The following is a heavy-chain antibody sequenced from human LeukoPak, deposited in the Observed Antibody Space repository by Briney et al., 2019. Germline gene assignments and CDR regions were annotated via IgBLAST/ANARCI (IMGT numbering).Heavy chain of an antibody. CDR2: ISTLYGNT. J-gene: IGHJ4*02. CDR1: GYAFTTYG. D-gene: IGHD5-12*01. V-gene: IGHV1-18*04. Sequence: ASVKVSCKASGYAFTTYGVSWVRQAPGQGLEWMGWISTLYGNTKYPQRFQDRVTLTTDTSTSTVYMELRSLRYDDTAVYFCARVTYSGVATPYDYWGQGALVIVSS. CDR3: ARVTYSGVATPYDY.